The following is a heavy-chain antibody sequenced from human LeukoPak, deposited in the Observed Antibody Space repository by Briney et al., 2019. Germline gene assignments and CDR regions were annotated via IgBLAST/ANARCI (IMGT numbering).Heavy chain of an antibody. Sequence: SETLSLTYAVYGGSFSGYYWSWIRQPPGKGLEWIGEINHSGSTNYNPSLKSRITISVDTSKKQFSLKLSSVTAADTAVYYCARIGEYYYDSSGDAFDIWGQGTMVTVSS. V-gene: IGHV4-34*01. CDR1: GGSFSGYY. CDR3: ARIGEYYYDSSGDAFDI. CDR2: INHSGST. D-gene: IGHD3-22*01. J-gene: IGHJ3*02.